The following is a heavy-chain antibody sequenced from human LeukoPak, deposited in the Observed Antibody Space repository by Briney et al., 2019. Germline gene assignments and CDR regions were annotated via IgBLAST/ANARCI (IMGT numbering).Heavy chain of an antibody. CDR2: IFPSGGEI. CDR1: GFTFSTCA. V-gene: IGHV3-23*01. Sequence: GGSLRLSCAASGFTFSTCAMIWVRQPPGKGLEWVSSIFPSGGEIHYADSVRGRFTISRDNSKSTLSLQMNSLRAEDTAIYYCATYRQVLLPFESWGQGTLVTVSS. CDR3: ATYRQVLLPFES. D-gene: IGHD2-8*02. J-gene: IGHJ4*02.